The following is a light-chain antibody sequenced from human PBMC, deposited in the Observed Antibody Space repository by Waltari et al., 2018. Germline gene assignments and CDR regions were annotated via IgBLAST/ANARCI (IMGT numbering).Light chain of an antibody. CDR2: QDK. CDR3: QAWDASRGIV. V-gene: IGLV3-1*01. CDR1: KLGDRY. Sequence: SYEVTQPPSVSASPGQTATITCSGEKLGDRYTFWYQQKAGHSPVLIIYQDKKRPAGIPERFSGANSGNTATLTVSGIQALDEADYYCQAWDASRGIVFGGGTKLTV. J-gene: IGLJ2*01.